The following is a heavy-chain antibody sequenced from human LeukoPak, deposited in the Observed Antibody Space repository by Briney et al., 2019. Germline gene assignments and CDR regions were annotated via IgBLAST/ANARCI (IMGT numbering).Heavy chain of an antibody. CDR2: ISYDGSNK. D-gene: IGHD2-2*01. CDR3: AKRDCSSTSCHGHYYYYGMDV. V-gene: IGHV3-30-3*02. Sequence: PGGSLRLSCAASGFTFSSYAMHWVRQAPGKGLEWVAVISYDGSNKYYADSVKGRFTISRDNSKNTLYLQMNSLRAEDTAVYYCAKRDCSSTSCHGHYYYYGMDVWGQGTTVTVSS. J-gene: IGHJ6*02. CDR1: GFTFSSYA.